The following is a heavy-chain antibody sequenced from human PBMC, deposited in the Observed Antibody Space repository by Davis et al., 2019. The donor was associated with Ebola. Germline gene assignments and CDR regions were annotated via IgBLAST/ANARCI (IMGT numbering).Heavy chain of an antibody. V-gene: IGHV3-7*01. D-gene: IGHD1-1*01. J-gene: IGHJ3*02. CDR1: GFTFSSYW. Sequence: GESLKISCAASGFTFSSYWMNWVRQAPGKGLEWVANIKQDGSEKYYVDSVKGRFTISRDNAKDSLYLQMNSLRAEDTAVYYCARDSAGTTHAFDIWGRGTMVTVSS. CDR3: ARDSAGTTHAFDI. CDR2: IKQDGSEK.